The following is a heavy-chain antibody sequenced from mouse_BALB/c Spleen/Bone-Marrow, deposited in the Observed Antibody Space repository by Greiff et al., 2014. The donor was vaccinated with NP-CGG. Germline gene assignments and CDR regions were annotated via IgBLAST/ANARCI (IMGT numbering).Heavy chain of an antibody. Sequence: LMESGAELARPGASVKMSCKASGYTFTSYTMHWVKQRPGQGLEWIGYINPSSGYTNYNQKFKDKATLTADKSSSTAYMQLSSLTSEDSAVYYCALANWDIGGPFAYWGQGTLVTVSA. D-gene: IGHD4-1*01. CDR1: GYTFTSYT. CDR3: ALANWDIGGPFAY. J-gene: IGHJ3*01. CDR2: INPSSGYT. V-gene: IGHV1-4*01.